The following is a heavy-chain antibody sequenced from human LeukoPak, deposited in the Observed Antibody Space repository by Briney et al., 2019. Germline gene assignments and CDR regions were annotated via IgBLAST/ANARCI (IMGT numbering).Heavy chain of an antibody. V-gene: IGHV3-21*01. CDR2: ISSSSSYI. CDR1: GFTFSSYS. D-gene: IGHD1-26*01. J-gene: IGHJ4*02. CDR3: ARDRPYSGSSPFDY. Sequence: GGSLRLSCAASGFTFSSYSMNWVRQAPGKGLEWVSSISSSSSYIYYADSVKGRFTISRDNAKNSLYLQMNSLRAEDTAVYYCARDRPYSGSSPFDYWGQGTLVTVSS.